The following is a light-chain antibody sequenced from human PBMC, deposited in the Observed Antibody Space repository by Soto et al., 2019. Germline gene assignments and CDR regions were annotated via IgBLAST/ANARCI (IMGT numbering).Light chain of an antibody. V-gene: IGKV1-12*01. Sequence: DSQMTQSPSSVSASVGGRVTITCRASQGIGSWLAWYQHKPGQAPKLLISGASSLQSGVPSRFSGSGSGTEFTLTISDLQPEDFVNYYCQQANSFPLTFGGGTKVEVK. CDR1: QGIGSW. J-gene: IGKJ4*01. CDR2: GAS. CDR3: QQANSFPLT.